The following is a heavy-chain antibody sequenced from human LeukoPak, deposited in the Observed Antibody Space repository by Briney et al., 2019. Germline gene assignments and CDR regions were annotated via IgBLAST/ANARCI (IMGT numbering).Heavy chain of an antibody. Sequence: PGESLRLSCAASGFTFDDYAMHWVRQAPGKGLEWVSGISWNSGSIGYADSVKGRFTISRDNAKNSLYLQMNSLRAEDTALYYCAKDSDSSGYYTYYFDYWGQGTLVTVSS. CDR3: AKDSDSSGYYTYYFDY. V-gene: IGHV3-9*01. CDR1: GFTFDDYA. D-gene: IGHD3-22*01. CDR2: ISWNSGSI. J-gene: IGHJ4*02.